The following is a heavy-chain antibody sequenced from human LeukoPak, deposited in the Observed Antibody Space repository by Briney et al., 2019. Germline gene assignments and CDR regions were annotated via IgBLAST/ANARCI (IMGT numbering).Heavy chain of an antibody. CDR2: INERGRDT. V-gene: IGHV3-74*03. J-gene: IGHJ4*02. CDR1: GFPFSKHW. Sequence: GGPLTLSCAPSGFPFSKHWVLWVRKTRGKGVVWVSRINERGRDTMYADSVKGRFTISRDNAKNTVYLQMNSLRAEDTGVYYCVRDEALWRLDYWGQGTLVTVSS. D-gene: IGHD2-21*01. CDR3: VRDEALWRLDY.